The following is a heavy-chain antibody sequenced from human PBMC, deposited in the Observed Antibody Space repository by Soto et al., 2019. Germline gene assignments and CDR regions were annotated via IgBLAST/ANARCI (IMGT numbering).Heavy chain of an antibody. CDR1: GFTFNSYS. Sequence: EMQLVESGGGLIQPGGSLRLSCAASGFTFNSYSFNWVRQAPGKGLEWVSYISGSTGTIFYADSVRGRFTVSRDNAKNSLYLQMNSLRAEDTAVYYCAREGLSSNWLNWFDPWGQGTLVTVSS. CDR3: AREGLSSNWLNWFDP. V-gene: IGHV3-48*01. J-gene: IGHJ5*02. D-gene: IGHD6-13*01. CDR2: ISGSTGTI.